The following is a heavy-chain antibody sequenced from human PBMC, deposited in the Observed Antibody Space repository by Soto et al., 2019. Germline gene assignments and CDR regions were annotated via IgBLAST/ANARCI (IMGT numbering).Heavy chain of an antibody. J-gene: IGHJ4*02. CDR1: GYTFTSYA. V-gene: IGHV1-3*01. D-gene: IGHD2-21*02. Sequence: ASVKGSCKASGYTFTSYAMHWVRPAPGQRLEWMGWINAGNGNTKYSQKFQGRVTITRDTSASTAYMELSSLRSEDTAVYYCARAWVVVTAPDYWGQGTLVTVSS. CDR3: ARAWVVVTAPDY. CDR2: INAGNGNT.